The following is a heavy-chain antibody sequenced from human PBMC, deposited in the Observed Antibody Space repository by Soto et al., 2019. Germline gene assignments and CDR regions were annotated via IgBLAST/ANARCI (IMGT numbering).Heavy chain of an antibody. CDR2: IYYSGST. J-gene: IGHJ6*02. V-gene: IGHV4-59*01. Sequence: PSETLSLTCTVSGGSISSYYWSWIRQPPGKGLEWIGYIYYSGSTNYNPSLKSRVTISVDTSKNQFSLKLSSVTAADTAVYYCARVSRVTHPKLGGYYYYGMDVWGQGTTVTVS. CDR1: GGSISSYY. D-gene: IGHD2-21*02. CDR3: ARVSRVTHPKLGGYYYYGMDV.